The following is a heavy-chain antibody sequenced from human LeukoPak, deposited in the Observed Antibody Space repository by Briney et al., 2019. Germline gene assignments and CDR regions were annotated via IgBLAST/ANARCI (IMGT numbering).Heavy chain of an antibody. Sequence: SETLSLTCTVSGGSISSYYWSWIRQPPGKGLEWIGYIYYSGSTNYNPSLKSRVTISVDTSKNQFSLKLSSVTAADTAVYYCARASGYSYGPFDYWGQGTLVTVSS. D-gene: IGHD5-18*01. CDR2: IYYSGST. CDR3: ARASGYSYGPFDY. J-gene: IGHJ4*02. V-gene: IGHV4-59*01. CDR1: GGSISSYY.